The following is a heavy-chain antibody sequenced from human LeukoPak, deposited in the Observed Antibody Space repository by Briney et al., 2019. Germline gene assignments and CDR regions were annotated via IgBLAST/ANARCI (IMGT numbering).Heavy chain of an antibody. CDR1: GFTFSSYG. V-gene: IGHV3-33*01. CDR3: ARDSGTIVGATGVTY. Sequence: GRSLRLSCAASGFTFSSYGMHWVRQAPGKGLAWVAVIWYDGSNKYYADSVKGRFTISRDNSKNTLYLQMNSLRAEDTAVYYCARDSGTIVGATGVTYWGQGTLVTVSS. D-gene: IGHD1-26*01. CDR2: IWYDGSNK. J-gene: IGHJ4*02.